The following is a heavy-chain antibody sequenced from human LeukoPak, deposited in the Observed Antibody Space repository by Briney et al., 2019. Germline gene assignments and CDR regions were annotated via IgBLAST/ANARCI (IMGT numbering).Heavy chain of an antibody. V-gene: IGHV3-48*01. D-gene: IGHD1-26*01. CDR2: ISSGGNTI. CDR3: ARGQWDYYSFES. Sequence: SGGSLRLSCAASGFSFTSYSMNWVRQAPGKGLEWVSHISSGGNTIYYADSVKGRFTISRDNAKNPLYLQMNSLRVEDTAVYYCARGQWDYYSFESWGQGTLVTVSS. CDR1: GFSFTSYS. J-gene: IGHJ4*02.